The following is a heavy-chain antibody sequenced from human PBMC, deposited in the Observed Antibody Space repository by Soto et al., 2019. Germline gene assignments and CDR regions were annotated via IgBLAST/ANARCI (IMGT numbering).Heavy chain of an antibody. V-gene: IGHV3-23*01. CDR2: ISGSGAGT. J-gene: IGHJ4*02. D-gene: IGHD1-1*01. Sequence: EVQLLESGGALVQPGGALRLSCAASGFTFSSYAMSWVRQAPGEGLEWVSGISGSGAGTYYADSVKGRFTISRDNSKNTLYLQMNNLRAEDTAVYFCAKGAPYNLLILNWGQGTLVTVSS. CDR3: AKGAPYNLLILN. CDR1: GFTFSSYA.